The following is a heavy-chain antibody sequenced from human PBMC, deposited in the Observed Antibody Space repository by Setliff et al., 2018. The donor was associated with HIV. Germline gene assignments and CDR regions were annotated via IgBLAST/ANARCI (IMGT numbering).Heavy chain of an antibody. CDR1: GGSIGNSNYY. Sequence: PSETLSLTCTVSGGSIGNSNYYWGWIRQPPGKGPEWIGSIYYSGNAYYNPSLKGRVTISVDTSENQFSLKLSSVTAADTAVYYCATRNTLRYFEWLNYYYYYMDVWGKGTTVTV. V-gene: IGHV4-39*01. CDR3: ATRNTLRYFEWLNYYYYYMDV. J-gene: IGHJ6*03. D-gene: IGHD3-9*01. CDR2: IYYSGNA.